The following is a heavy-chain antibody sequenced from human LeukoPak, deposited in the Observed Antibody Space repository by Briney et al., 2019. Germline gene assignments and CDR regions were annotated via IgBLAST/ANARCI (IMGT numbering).Heavy chain of an antibody. V-gene: IGHV4-34*01. Sequence: SETLSLTCAVYGGSFSGYYWSWIRQPPGKGLEWIGEINHSGSTNYNPSLKSRVTISVDTSKNQFSLKLSSVTAADTAVYYCARGFRIYDSSGYYYYWGQGTLVTVSS. CDR1: GGSFSGYY. CDR3: ARGFRIYDSSGYYYY. CDR2: INHSGST. J-gene: IGHJ4*02. D-gene: IGHD3-22*01.